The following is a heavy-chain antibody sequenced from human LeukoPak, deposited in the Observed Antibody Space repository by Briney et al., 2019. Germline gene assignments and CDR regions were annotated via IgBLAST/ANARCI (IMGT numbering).Heavy chain of an antibody. D-gene: IGHD5-18*01. CDR1: GFTFSTYA. CDR2: ISGSGGST. CDR3: AGAWIQPDS. Sequence: GGSLRLSCAASGFTFSTYAMSWVRQAPGKGLEWVSAISGSGGSTGYADSVKGRFTISRDNAQTTLYLQMNSLRAEDTAVYYCAGAWIQPDSWGQGTLVTVSS. V-gene: IGHV3-23*01. J-gene: IGHJ4*02.